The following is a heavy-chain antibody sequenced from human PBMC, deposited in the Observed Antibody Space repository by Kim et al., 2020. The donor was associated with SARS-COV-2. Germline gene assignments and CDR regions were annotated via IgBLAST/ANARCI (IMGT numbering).Heavy chain of an antibody. V-gene: IGHV4-59*01. D-gene: IGHD3-3*01. Sequence: SETLSLTCTVSGGSISSYYWSWIRQPPGKGLEWIGYIYYSGSTNYNPSLKSRVTISVDTSKNQFSLKLSSVTAADTAVYYCARGESSPLFAHYYYYYMDVWGKGTTVTVSS. CDR2: IYYSGST. CDR3: ARGESSPLFAHYYYYYMDV. J-gene: IGHJ6*03. CDR1: GGSISSYY.